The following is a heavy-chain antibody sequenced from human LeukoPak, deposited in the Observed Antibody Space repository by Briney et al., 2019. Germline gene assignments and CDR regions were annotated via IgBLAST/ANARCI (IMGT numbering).Heavy chain of an antibody. CDR3: ARDRGLGYCTNGVCYGDAMDY. CDR1: GYTFTSYY. D-gene: IGHD2-8*01. Sequence: ASVKVSCKSSGYTFTSYYMRWVRQAPGQGLEWMGIINPSDGSTSYAQKFQGRVTMTRDTSTSTVYMELSSLRSEDTAVYYCARDRGLGYCTNGVCYGDAMDYWGQGTLVTVSS. J-gene: IGHJ4*02. V-gene: IGHV1-46*01. CDR2: INPSDGST.